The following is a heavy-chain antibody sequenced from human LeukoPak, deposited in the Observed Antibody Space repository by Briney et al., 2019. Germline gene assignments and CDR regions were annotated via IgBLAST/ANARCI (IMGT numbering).Heavy chain of an antibody. CDR3: ARQYDYIWGSFY. CDR2: IYFSGST. J-gene: IGHJ4*02. Sequence: PSETLSLTCTVSGGSIYSSSYYWGWIRQPPGKGLEWIGSIYFSGSTYYNPSLKGRVTISVDTSKNQFSLKLSSVTAADTAVYFCARQYDYIWGSFYWGQGTLVTVSS. V-gene: IGHV4-39*01. D-gene: IGHD3-16*01. CDR1: GGSIYSSSYY.